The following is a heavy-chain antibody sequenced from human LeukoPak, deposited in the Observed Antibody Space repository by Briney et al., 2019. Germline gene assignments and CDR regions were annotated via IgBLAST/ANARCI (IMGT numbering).Heavy chain of an antibody. V-gene: IGHV1-2*02. J-gene: IGHJ3*02. CDR3: ACSGEAFDI. D-gene: IGHD1-1*01. CDR1: GYTFIDYY. CDR2: INPNSGGT. Sequence: ASVKVSCKASGYTFIDYYMHRVRQAPGQGLEWMGWINPNSGGTNYAQKFQGRVTMTRDTSTSTAYMELSRLRSDDTAVYYCACSGEAFDIWGQGTMVSVSS.